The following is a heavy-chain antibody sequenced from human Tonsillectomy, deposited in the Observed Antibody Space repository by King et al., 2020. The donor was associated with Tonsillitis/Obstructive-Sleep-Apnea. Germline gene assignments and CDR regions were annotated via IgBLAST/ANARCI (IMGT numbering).Heavy chain of an antibody. CDR3: ARDSRYCSSTSCSRKFAP. J-gene: IGHJ5*02. D-gene: IGHD2-2*01. Sequence: LQLQESGPGLVKPSETLSLTCTVSGGSISSYYWSWIRQPPGKGLEWIGYIYYSGSTNYNPSLKSRVTISVDTSKNQFSLKLSSVTAADTAVYYCARDSRYCSSTSCSRKFAPWGQGTLVTVSS. CDR2: IYYSGST. CDR1: GGSISSYY. V-gene: IGHV4-59*01.